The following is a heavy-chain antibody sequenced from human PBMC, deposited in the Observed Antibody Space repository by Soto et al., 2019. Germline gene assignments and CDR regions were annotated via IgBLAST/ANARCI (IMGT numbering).Heavy chain of an antibody. Sequence: QVQLVQSGAEVKKPGSSVKVSCKASGGTFSSYTISWVRQAPGQGLEWMGRIIPILGIANYAQKFQGRVTITADKSTSTAYMELSSLRSEDTAAYYCARDRYSSGWANYYYYYMDVWGKGTTVTVSS. J-gene: IGHJ6*03. CDR3: ARDRYSSGWANYYYYYMDV. D-gene: IGHD6-19*01. V-gene: IGHV1-69*08. CDR1: GGTFSSYT. CDR2: IIPILGIA.